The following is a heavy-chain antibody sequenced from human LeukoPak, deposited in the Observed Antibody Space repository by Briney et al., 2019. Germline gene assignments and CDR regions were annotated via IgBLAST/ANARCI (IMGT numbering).Heavy chain of an antibody. CDR2: IYYSGST. CDR1: GGSISSPGSY. J-gene: IGHJ1*01. D-gene: IGHD3-22*01. V-gene: IGHV4-31*03. Sequence: DPSETLSLTCTVSGGSISSPGSYWSWIRQHPGKGLEGIGYIYYSGSTYYNPSLKSRVTISGDTSKNQVSLRLSSVTAADTALYYCARAPFYYDSGGYPKIEPFALWGQGTLVTVYS. CDR3: ARAPFYYDSGGYPKIEPFAL.